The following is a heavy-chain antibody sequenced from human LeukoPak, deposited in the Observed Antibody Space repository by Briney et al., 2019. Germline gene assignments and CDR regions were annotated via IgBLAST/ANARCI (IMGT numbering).Heavy chain of an antibody. CDR3: ATKQWLAPPPDS. CDR1: GFTFSKYW. D-gene: IGHD6-19*01. Sequence: GGSLRLSCAASGFTFSKYWMLWVRQAPGKGREGVSRINTDGTVTTYADSVKGRFTVSRDNADNTMFLQMNSVRDEDTAVYYCATKQWLAPPPDSWGQGTPVTVSS. V-gene: IGHV3-74*01. CDR2: INTDGTVT. J-gene: IGHJ4*02.